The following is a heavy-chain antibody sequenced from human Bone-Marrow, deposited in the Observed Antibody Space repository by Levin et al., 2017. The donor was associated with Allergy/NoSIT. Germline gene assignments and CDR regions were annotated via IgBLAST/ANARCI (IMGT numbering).Heavy chain of an antibody. J-gene: IGHJ5*02. CDR2: IYSGGST. CDR1: GFTVSSNY. CDR3: AREIHSKYYGWFDP. V-gene: IGHV3-53*01. D-gene: IGHD3-10*01. Sequence: GESLKISCAASGFTVSSNYMSWVRQAPGKGLEWVSVIYSGGSTYYADSVKGRFIISRDNSKNTLYLQMNSLGAEDTAVYYCAREIHSKYYGWFDPWGQGTLVTVSS.